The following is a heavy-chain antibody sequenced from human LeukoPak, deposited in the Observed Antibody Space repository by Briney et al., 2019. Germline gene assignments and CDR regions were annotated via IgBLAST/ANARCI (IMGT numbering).Heavy chain of an antibody. CDR2: FDPEDGET. J-gene: IGHJ4*02. Sequence: ASVKVSCKVSGYTLTELSMHWVRQAPGKGLEWMGGFDPEDGETIYAQKFQGRVTMTEDTSTDTAYTELSSLRSEDTAVYYCATVVGRYSSSWAPYYFDYWGQGTLVTVSS. D-gene: IGHD6-13*01. V-gene: IGHV1-24*01. CDR3: ATVVGRYSSSWAPYYFDY. CDR1: GYTLTELS.